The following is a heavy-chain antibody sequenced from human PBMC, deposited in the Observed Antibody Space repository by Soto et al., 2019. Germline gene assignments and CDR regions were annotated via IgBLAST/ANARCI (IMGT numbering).Heavy chain of an antibody. Sequence: QLQLQESGPGLVKPSETLSLTCTVSGGSISSSSYYWGWIRQPPGKGLEWIGSIYYSGSTYYNPSLKRRVTISVDTNKKQFSLKLSSVTAADTAVYYCAVFGLWFGEPLEGARAFHIWGQGTMVTVSS. CDR2: IYYSGST. CDR3: AVFGLWFGEPLEGARAFHI. D-gene: IGHD3-10*01. V-gene: IGHV4-39*01. J-gene: IGHJ3*02. CDR1: GGSISSSSYY.